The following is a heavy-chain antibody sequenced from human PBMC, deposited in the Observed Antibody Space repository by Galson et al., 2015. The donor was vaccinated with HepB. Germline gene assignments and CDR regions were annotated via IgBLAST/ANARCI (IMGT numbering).Heavy chain of an antibody. CDR3: VRGEVYTGYDP. CDR1: GYTFTAYY. Sequence: SVKVSCKASGYTFTAYYVHWVRQAPGQGLEWMGWINPNNGGPNYAQKFQGRVTMIRDTSISTAYMELSRLTFDDTAVYYCVRGEVYTGYDPWGQGTPLTVSS. CDR2: INPNNGGP. V-gene: IGHV1-2*02. D-gene: IGHD5-12*01. J-gene: IGHJ5*02.